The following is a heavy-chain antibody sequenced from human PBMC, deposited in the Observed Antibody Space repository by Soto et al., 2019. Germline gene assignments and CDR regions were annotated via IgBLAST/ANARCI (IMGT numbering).Heavy chain of an antibody. D-gene: IGHD3-16*02. CDR2: ISSSNSYI. Sequence: GGSLRLSCAASGFAFSSYSMNWVRQAPGKGLGWVSSISSSNSYIYYADSVKGRFTISRDNAKNSLYLQMNSLRAEDTAVYYCARVSRTSAFDIWGQGTMVTVSS. CDR1: GFAFSSYS. J-gene: IGHJ3*02. V-gene: IGHV3-21*01. CDR3: ARVSRTSAFDI.